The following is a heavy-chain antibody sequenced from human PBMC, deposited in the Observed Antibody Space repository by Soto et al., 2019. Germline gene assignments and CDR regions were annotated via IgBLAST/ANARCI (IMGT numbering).Heavy chain of an antibody. Sequence: QVQLVQSGAEVKKPGASVKVSCKASGYTFTSYGISWVRQAPGQGLEWMGWISAYNGNTNYAQKLQGRVTMTPDTATSTANMELRGLKSDDTAVYYCARECITMVRGVIRLFDYWGQGTLVTVSS. D-gene: IGHD3-10*01. CDR1: GYTFTSYG. V-gene: IGHV1-18*01. J-gene: IGHJ4*02. CDR2: ISAYNGNT. CDR3: ARECITMVRGVIRLFDY.